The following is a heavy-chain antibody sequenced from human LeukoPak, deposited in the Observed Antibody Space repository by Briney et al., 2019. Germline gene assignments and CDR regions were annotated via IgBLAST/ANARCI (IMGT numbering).Heavy chain of an antibody. Sequence: KPSETLSLTCTVSGGSISNYYWSWIRQPQGKGLEWIGYIYYSGSTTYNPSLKSRVTISLDTSKNQFSLKLSSVTAADTAVYYCARQGVDNDYWGQGTLVTVSS. CDR3: ARQGVDNDY. D-gene: IGHD3-10*01. J-gene: IGHJ4*02. CDR2: IYYSGST. V-gene: IGHV4-59*01. CDR1: GGSISNYY.